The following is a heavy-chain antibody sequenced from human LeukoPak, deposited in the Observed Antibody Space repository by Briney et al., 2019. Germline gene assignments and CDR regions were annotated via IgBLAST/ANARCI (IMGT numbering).Heavy chain of an antibody. J-gene: IGHJ4*02. V-gene: IGHV3-23*01. Sequence: PGGSLRLSCAASGFTFSSYAMSWVRQAPGKGLEWVSAISGSGGSTYYADSVKGRFTISRDNSKNTLYLQMNSLRAEDTAVYYCAKSPPLYPPRDYGDYSLDYWGQGTLVTVSS. D-gene: IGHD4-17*01. CDR2: ISGSGGST. CDR3: AKSPPLYPPRDYGDYSLDY. CDR1: GFTFSSYA.